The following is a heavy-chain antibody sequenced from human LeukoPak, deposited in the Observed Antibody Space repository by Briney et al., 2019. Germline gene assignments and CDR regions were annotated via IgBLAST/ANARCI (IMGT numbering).Heavy chain of an antibody. J-gene: IGHJ4*02. Sequence: SETLSLTCTVSGGSISSYYWSWIRQPPGKGLEWIGYIYYSGSTNYNPSLKSRVTISVDTSKNQFSLKLSSVTAADTAVYYCARSVPHFDYWGRGTLVTVSS. CDR3: ARSVPHFDY. V-gene: IGHV4-59*08. CDR1: GGSISSYY. CDR2: IYYSGST. D-gene: IGHD5/OR15-5a*01.